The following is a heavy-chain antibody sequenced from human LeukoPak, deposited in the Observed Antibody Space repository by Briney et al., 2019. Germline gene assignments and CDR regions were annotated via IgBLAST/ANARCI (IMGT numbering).Heavy chain of an antibody. CDR2: IYTSGST. D-gene: IGHD6-19*01. CDR3: ARDRKEPGIAVAGTGFDP. J-gene: IGHJ5*02. V-gene: IGHV4-4*07. Sequence: PSETLSLTCTVAGVSISSYYWSWVRQPAGKGLEWLGRIYTSGSTNYNPSLKSRVTMSVDTSKNQFSLKLSSVTAADTAVYYCARDRKEPGIAVAGTGFDPWGQGTLVTVSS. CDR1: GVSISSYY.